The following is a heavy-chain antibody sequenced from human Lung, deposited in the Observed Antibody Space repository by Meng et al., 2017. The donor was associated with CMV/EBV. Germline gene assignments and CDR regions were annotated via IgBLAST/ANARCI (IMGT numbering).Heavy chain of an antibody. J-gene: IGHJ4*03. CDR2: IRGKDYGETT. CDR3: VRDHLPTCAVCLPWDF. V-gene: IGHV3-49*04. Sequence: SCATSGFTFGDYGLGWVRQAPGKGLEWVAFIRGKDYGETTEYAPSVKARFTVSRDESNNIAYLQMNSLKAEDTSVYYCVRDHLPTCAVCLPWDFWXQGTMVTVSS. CDR1: GFTFGDYG. D-gene: IGHD5/OR15-5a*01.